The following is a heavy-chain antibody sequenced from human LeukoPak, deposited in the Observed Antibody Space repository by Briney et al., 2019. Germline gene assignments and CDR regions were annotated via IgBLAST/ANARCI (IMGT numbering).Heavy chain of an antibody. CDR3: ARVGRWLQVFDY. D-gene: IGHD5-24*01. V-gene: IGHV5-51*01. J-gene: IGHJ4*02. CDR2: IYPGDSDT. CDR1: GSRFTSYW. Sequence: GASLKISCKGSGSRFTSYWIGWVRQMPGKGLEWMGIIYPGDSDTRYSPSFQGQVTISADKSVSTAYLQWSSLKASDTAMYYCARVGRWLQVFDYWGQGTLVTVSS.